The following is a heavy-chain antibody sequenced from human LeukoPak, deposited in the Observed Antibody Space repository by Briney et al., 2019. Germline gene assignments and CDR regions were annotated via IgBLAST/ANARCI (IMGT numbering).Heavy chain of an antibody. J-gene: IGHJ5*02. CDR3: ASAGSYLRNWFDP. V-gene: IGHV4-34*01. CDR1: GGSFSGYY. Sequence: SETLSLTCAVYGGSFSGYYWSWIRQPPGKGLEWIGEINHSGSTNYNPSLKSRVTISVDTSKNQFSLKLSSVTAADTAVYYCASAGSYLRNWFDPWGQGTLVTVSS. CDR2: INHSGST. D-gene: IGHD3-10*01.